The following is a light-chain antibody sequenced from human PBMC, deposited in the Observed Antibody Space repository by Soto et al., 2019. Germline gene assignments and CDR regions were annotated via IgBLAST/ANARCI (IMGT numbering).Light chain of an antibody. Sequence: EIVLTQSPGTLSLSPGERATLSCRASQTVISSYLAWYQQKPGQAPRLLIFGASSRATGIPDRFSGSGPGTDFTLAIIVLEPDDFALYYCLQYCGSPRTVGQRTKLEIK. CDR3: LQYCGSPRT. CDR2: GAS. V-gene: IGKV3-20*01. J-gene: IGKJ2*01. CDR1: QTVISSY.